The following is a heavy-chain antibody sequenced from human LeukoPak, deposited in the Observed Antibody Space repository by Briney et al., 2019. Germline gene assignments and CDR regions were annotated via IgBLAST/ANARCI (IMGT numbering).Heavy chain of an antibody. CDR3: ARDFRGYSGYEQVDY. CDR2: ISRGGNSK. J-gene: IGHJ4*02. V-gene: IGHV3-11*04. CDR1: GFSFSDYY. D-gene: IGHD5-12*01. Sequence: GGSLRLSCSASGFSFSDYYMSWIRQAPGKGLEWVSSISRGGNSKYSADSVKGRFTISRDNAKNSLDLQMDSLRAEDTVVYYCARDFRGYSGYEQVDYWGQGTLVTVSS.